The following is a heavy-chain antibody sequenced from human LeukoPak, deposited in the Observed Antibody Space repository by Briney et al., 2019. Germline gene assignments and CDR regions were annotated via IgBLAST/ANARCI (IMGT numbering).Heavy chain of an antibody. CDR1: GFTVSSNY. CDR2: FYSGGAT. J-gene: IGHJ4*02. V-gene: IGHV3-53*01. Sequence: GGSLRLSCAASGFTVSSNYMSWVRQAPGKGLEWVSVFYSGGATYYADSVKGRFTISRDNSKNTLYLQMNSLRAEDTAVYYCTGSSHSSIRFDYWGQGTLVTVSS. CDR3: TGSSHSSIRFDY. D-gene: IGHD6-13*01.